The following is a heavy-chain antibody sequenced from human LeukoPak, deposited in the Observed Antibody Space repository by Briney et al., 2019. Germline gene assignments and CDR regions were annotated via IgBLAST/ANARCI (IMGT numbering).Heavy chain of an antibody. CDR1: GFTFSAYS. D-gene: IGHD2-21*01. J-gene: IGHJ3*02. CDR2: SSTTGNTI. Sequence: GGSLRLSCAASGFTFSAYSMIWVRQAPGKGLEWVSYSSTTGNTIHYTDSVKGRFTVSRDNAKSSLFLQMNSLRDEDTAVYYCARRGGGGRSDALDIWGQGTMVTVSS. V-gene: IGHV3-48*02. CDR3: ARRGGGGRSDALDI.